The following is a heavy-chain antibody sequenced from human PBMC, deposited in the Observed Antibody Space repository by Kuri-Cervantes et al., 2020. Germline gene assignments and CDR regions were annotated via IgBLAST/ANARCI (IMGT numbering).Heavy chain of an antibody. Sequence: SLKISCAASGCIFDEFAMHWVRQAPGKGLEWVSGISWNRGGLGYADSVKGRFTISRDNAKNSMYLQMNSLRAEDTAFYYCSKDRTQQRTYYYDSSGYPYDAFDIWGQGTMVTVSS. D-gene: IGHD3-22*01. V-gene: IGHV3-9*01. CDR2: ISWNRGGL. J-gene: IGHJ3*02. CDR3: SKDRTQQRTYYYDSSGYPYDAFDI. CDR1: GCIFDEFA.